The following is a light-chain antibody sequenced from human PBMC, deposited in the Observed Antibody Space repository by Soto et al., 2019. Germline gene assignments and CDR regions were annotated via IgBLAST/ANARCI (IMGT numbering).Light chain of an antibody. J-gene: IGLJ1*01. V-gene: IGLV2-14*03. CDR3: SSFRSSSTSYV. CDR2: DVS. Sequence: QSALTQPASVSGSPGQSITISCTGTSSDIGDSNYVSSYQQHPGKAPKLVIYDVSNRPSGVSNRFSGSKSANTASLTISGLQAEDEADYYCSSFRSSSTSYVFGTGTKVTVL. CDR1: SSDIGDSNY.